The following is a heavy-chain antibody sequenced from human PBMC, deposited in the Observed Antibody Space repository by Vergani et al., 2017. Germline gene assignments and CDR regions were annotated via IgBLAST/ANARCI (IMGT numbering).Heavy chain of an antibody. Sequence: QVHLVESGGGVVQPWRSLRLSCVVSGFTSRYYGMHWVRQAPGKGLEWVAVISYDGTQKYYADSVKGRFTITRDNYKSTIYLQMNSLRTEDTAVYYCATKSCCTPGCQIGYFREWVQGTLVTVSS. V-gene: IGHV3-30*03. D-gene: IGHD1-1*01. J-gene: IGHJ1*01. CDR2: ISYDGTQK. CDR3: ATKSCCTPGCQIGYFRE. CDR1: GFTSRYYG.